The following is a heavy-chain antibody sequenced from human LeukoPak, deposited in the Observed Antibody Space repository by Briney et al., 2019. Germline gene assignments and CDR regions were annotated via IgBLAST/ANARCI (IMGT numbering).Heavy chain of an antibody. CDR1: GYTFTSYY. J-gene: IGHJ6*03. D-gene: IGHD5-12*01. CDR3: ARVHGVSGYYGPYYYYYMDV. CDR2: INPSGGST. Sequence: ASVKVSCKASGYTFTSYYMHWVRQAPGQGLEWMGIINPSGGSTSYAQKFQGRVTMTRDMSTSTAYMELSSLRSEDTAVYYCARVHGVSGYYGPYYYYYMDVWGKGTTVTVSS. V-gene: IGHV1-46*01.